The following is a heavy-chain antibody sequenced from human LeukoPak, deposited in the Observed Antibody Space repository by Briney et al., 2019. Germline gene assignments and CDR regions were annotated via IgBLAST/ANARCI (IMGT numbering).Heavy chain of an antibody. CDR1: GFTFSSYA. Sequence: PGGSLRLSCAASGFTFSSYAMHWVRQAPGKGLVWVSRINSDGSSTSYADSVKGRFTISRDNAKNTLYLQMNSLRAEDTAVYYCARELSSGWYGPGNFDYWGQGTLVTVSS. D-gene: IGHD6-19*01. J-gene: IGHJ4*02. V-gene: IGHV3-74*01. CDR2: INSDGSST. CDR3: ARELSSGWYGPGNFDY.